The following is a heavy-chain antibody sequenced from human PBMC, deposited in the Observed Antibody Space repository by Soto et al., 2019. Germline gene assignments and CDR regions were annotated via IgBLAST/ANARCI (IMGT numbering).Heavy chain of an antibody. Sequence: PGGSLRLSWAASGFTLSNYWMTWVRQAPGKGLEWVANINKDGSQKNYVDSVKGRFTIARDNGQNSLSLQMNSLRVEDTAVYYCVRELGLAYWGQGALVTVSS. CDR2: INKDGSQK. V-gene: IGHV3-7*03. J-gene: IGHJ4*02. CDR3: VRELGLAY. D-gene: IGHD7-27*01. CDR1: GFTLSNYW.